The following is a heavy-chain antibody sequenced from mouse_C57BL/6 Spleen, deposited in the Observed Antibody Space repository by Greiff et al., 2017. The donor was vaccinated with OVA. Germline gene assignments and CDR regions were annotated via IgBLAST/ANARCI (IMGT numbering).Heavy chain of an antibody. Sequence: VQLQQSGPELVKPGASVKISCKASGYSFTGYYMNWVKQSPEKSLEWIGEINPSTGGTTYNQKFKAKATLTVDKSSSTAYMQLKSLTSEDSAVYYCARRIYYGFYWYFDVWGTGTTVTVSS. J-gene: IGHJ1*03. V-gene: IGHV1-42*01. CDR2: INPSTGGT. CDR3: ARRIYYGFYWYFDV. D-gene: IGHD2-1*01. CDR1: GYSFTGYY.